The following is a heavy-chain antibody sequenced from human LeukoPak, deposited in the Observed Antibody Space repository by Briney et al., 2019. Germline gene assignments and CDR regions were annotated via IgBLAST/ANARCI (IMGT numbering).Heavy chain of an antibody. CDR2: ISSNGDVT. CDR3: VQDWFGDL. CDR1: GFTFRSYA. V-gene: IGHV3-64D*06. Sequence: GGSLRLSCSASGFTFRSYAMHWVRQAPGKGVEYVSAISSNGDVTDYAESVKGRFTISRDNSRNTLYLRLSSLRADDTAVYYCVQDWFGDLWGQGTLVTVSS. D-gene: IGHD3-10*01. J-gene: IGHJ1*01.